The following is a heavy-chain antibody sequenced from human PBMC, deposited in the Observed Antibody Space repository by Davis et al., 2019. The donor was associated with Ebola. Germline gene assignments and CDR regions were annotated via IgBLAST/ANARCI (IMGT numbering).Heavy chain of an antibody. CDR1: GGSIRSSSSY. CDR3: ARGRGYSYGYNWFDP. CDR2: IYYSGSN. J-gene: IGHJ5*02. D-gene: IGHD5-18*01. Sequence: MPSETLSLTCTVSGGSIRSSSSYWGWIRQPPGKGLEGIGSIYYSGSNYYNPSLKSRVTISVDTSKNQFSLKLSSVTAADTAVYYCARGRGYSYGYNWFDPWGQGTLVTVSS. V-gene: IGHV4-39*07.